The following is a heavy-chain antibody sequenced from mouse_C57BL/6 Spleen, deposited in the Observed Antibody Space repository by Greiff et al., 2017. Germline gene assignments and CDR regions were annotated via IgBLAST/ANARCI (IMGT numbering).Heavy chain of an antibody. Sequence: QVQLQQPGTELVKPGASVKLSCKASGYTFTSYWMHWVKQRPGQGLEWIGNINPSNGGTNYNEKFKSKATLTVDKSSSTAYMQLSSLTSEDSAVYYCAREREDYYGSYRYFDVWGTGTTVTVSS. D-gene: IGHD1-1*01. J-gene: IGHJ1*03. V-gene: IGHV1-53*01. CDR1: GYTFTSYW. CDR2: INPSNGGT. CDR3: AREREDYYGSYRYFDV.